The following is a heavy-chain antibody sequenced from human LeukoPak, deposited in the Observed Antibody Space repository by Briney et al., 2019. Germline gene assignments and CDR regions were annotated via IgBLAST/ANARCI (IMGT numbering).Heavy chain of an antibody. D-gene: IGHD5-24*01. CDR1: GFTGSSHY. CDR2: IYGGDGT. CDR3: ARDIGGTVEVATMNY. Sequence: GGSLRLSCVASGFTGSSHYMSWVRQAPGKGLEWVSVIYGGDGTYYADSVKGRFTISRDNSRNTVYLQMNSLRAEDTAVYYCARDIGGTVEVATMNYWGQGTLVTVSS. J-gene: IGHJ4*02. V-gene: IGHV3-66*01.